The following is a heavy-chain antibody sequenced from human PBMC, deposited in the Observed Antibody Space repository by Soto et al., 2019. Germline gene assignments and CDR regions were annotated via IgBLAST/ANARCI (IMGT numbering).Heavy chain of an antibody. Sequence: ASVKVSCKASGYTFTSYAMHWVRQAPGQRLEWMGWINAGNGNTKYSQKFQGRVTITRDTSASTAYMELSSLRSEDTAVYYCARSSHVVPAANEDYVDVWGKGTTVTVSS. D-gene: IGHD2-2*01. J-gene: IGHJ6*03. CDR2: INAGNGNT. CDR1: GYTFTSYA. CDR3: ARSSHVVPAANEDYVDV. V-gene: IGHV1-3*01.